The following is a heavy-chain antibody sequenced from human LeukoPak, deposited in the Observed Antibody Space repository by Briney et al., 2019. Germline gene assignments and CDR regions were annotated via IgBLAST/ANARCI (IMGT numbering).Heavy chain of an antibody. Sequence: GGSLRLSCAASGFTFNNYAMSWVRQAPGKGLEWVSAISGTGGSTWYADSVKGRVTISRDNSKNTLYLQMNSLRAEDTAVYYCARGGSTRIYYFDYWGQGTLVTVSS. V-gene: IGHV3-23*01. CDR2: ISGTGGST. CDR1: GFTFNNYA. CDR3: ARGGSTRIYYFDY. J-gene: IGHJ4*02.